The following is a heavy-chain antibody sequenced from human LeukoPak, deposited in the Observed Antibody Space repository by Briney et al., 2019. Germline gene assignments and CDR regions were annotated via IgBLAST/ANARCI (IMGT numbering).Heavy chain of an antibody. D-gene: IGHD3-10*01. J-gene: IGHJ3*02. Sequence: PGGSLRLSCAASGLTFSSYAMHWVRQAPGKGLEWVAVISYDGSNKYYADSVKGRFTISRDNSKNTLYLQMNSLRAEDTAVYYCARSITRYAFDIWGQGTMVTVSS. CDR2: ISYDGSNK. CDR1: GLTFSSYA. CDR3: ARSITRYAFDI. V-gene: IGHV3-30*04.